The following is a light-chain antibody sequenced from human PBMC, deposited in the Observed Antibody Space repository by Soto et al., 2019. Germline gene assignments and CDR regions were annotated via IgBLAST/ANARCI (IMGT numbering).Light chain of an antibody. J-gene: IGKJ1*01. CDR3: QQYGSSRWT. CDR2: GAS. Sequence: EIVLTQSPGTLSLSPVERATLSCRASQSVSSSYLAWYQQKPGQAPRIIIYGASSRATGIPDRFSGSGSGTDCTLTISRLEPEDFAVYYCQQYGSSRWTLGQGTKVDIK. V-gene: IGKV3-20*01. CDR1: QSVSSSY.